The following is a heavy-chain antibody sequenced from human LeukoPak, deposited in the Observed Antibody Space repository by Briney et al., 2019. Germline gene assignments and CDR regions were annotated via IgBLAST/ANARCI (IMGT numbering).Heavy chain of an antibody. J-gene: IGHJ6*03. D-gene: IGHD1-1*01. CDR1: GYTFTSYY. CDR3: ARGAYYNWNDVESYYYYYMDV. Sequence: GASVKVSCKASGYTFTSYYMHWVRQAPGQGLEWMGIINPSGGSTSYAQKFQGRVTMTRDTSTSTVYMELSSLRSEDTAVYYCARGAYYNWNDVESYYYYYMDVWGKGTTVTISS. V-gene: IGHV1-46*01. CDR2: INPSGGST.